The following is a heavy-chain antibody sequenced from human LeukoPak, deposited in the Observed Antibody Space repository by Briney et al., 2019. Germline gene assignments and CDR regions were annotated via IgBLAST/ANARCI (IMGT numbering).Heavy chain of an antibody. CDR2: IYTGETT. V-gene: IGHV3-66*01. D-gene: IGHD6-19*01. J-gene: IGHJ4*02. CDR1: GFTVSSKY. Sequence: GGSLRLSCAASGFTVSSKYMSWVRQAPGKGLEWVSVIYTGETTYYAASVKGRFTISRDNSKNTLYLQMDGMRVEDTAVYYCAKVGAVAAVENWGQGTLVTVSS. CDR3: AKVGAVAAVEN.